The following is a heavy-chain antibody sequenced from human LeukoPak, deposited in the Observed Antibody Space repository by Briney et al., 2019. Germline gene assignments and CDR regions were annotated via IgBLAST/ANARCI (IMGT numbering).Heavy chain of an antibody. CDR1: GFLFNKYW. D-gene: IGHD5-24*01. CDR3: GRLRSLDQ. Sequence: GGSLRLSCAASGFLFNKYWMTWVRQAPGKGLGWVANIKEDDSEIYYVDSVKGRFTISRDNAKKSLYLHMSSLRVEDTAVYFCGRLRSLDQWGQGTLVTVSS. V-gene: IGHV3-7*01. J-gene: IGHJ4*02. CDR2: IKEDDSEI.